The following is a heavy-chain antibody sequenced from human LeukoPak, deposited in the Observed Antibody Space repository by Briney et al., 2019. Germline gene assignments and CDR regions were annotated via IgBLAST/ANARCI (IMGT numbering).Heavy chain of an antibody. CDR3: ASSAVRGVINFDY. D-gene: IGHD3-10*01. CDR1: GGTFSSYA. V-gene: IGHV1-69*01. J-gene: IGHJ4*02. CDR2: IIPIFGTA. Sequence: SVKVSCKASGGTFSSYAISWVRQAPGQGLEWMGGIIPIFGTANYAQKFQGRVTITADESTSTAYMELSSLRSEDTAVYYCASSAVRGVINFDYWGQGTLVTVSS.